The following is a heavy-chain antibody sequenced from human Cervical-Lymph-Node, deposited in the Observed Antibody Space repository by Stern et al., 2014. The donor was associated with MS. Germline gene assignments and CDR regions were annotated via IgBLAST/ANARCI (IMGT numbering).Heavy chain of an antibody. CDR2: ISGDGSDI. V-gene: IGHV3-74*02. CDR3: ARRVSSVNWFDP. J-gene: IGHJ5*02. Sequence: EVQLVESGGGLVQPGGSLRLSCAASGFTFSTYWMQWVRQVPGKGLVWLSRISGDGSDIIYADSVKGRFTISRDNAKNTLYLQMNSLRPEDTAVYYCARRVSSVNWFDPWGQGTLVTVSS. CDR1: GFTFSTYW. D-gene: IGHD3-22*01.